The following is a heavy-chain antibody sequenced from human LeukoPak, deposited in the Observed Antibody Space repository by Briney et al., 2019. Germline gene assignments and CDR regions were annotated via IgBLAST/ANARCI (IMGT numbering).Heavy chain of an antibody. CDR2: IIAIFGTA. Sequence: ASVKVSCKASGGTFSSYAISWVRQAPGQGLEWMGGIIAIFGTANYAQKLQGRVTITADESTSTAYMELSSLRSEDTAVYYCARSGSYYVSYFDYWGQGTLVTVSS. CDR3: ARSGSYYVSYFDY. V-gene: IGHV1-69*13. J-gene: IGHJ4*02. CDR1: GGTFSSYA. D-gene: IGHD1-26*01.